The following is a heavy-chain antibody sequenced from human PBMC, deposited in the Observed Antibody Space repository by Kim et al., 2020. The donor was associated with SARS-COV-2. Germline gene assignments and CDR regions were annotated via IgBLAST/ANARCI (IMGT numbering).Heavy chain of an antibody. CDR3: ARGGRGKRVVVITAVDY. J-gene: IGHJ4*02. CDR1: GGSISSSSYY. V-gene: IGHV4-39*01. D-gene: IGHD3-22*01. Sequence: SETLSLTCTVSGGSISSSSYYWGWIRQPPGKGLEWIGSIYYSGSTYYNPSLKSRVTISVDTSKNQFSLKLSSVTAADTAVYYCARGGRGKRVVVITAVDYWGQGTLVTVSS. CDR2: IYYSGST.